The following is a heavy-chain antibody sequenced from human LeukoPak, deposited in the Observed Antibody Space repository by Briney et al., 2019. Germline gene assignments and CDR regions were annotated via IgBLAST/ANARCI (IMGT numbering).Heavy chain of an antibody. J-gene: IGHJ3*02. V-gene: IGHV1-18*01. CDR3: ARVYSSSWSPAPGTYRSRDAFDI. CDR1: GYTFTSYD. Sequence: GASVKVSCKASGYTFTSYDISWVRQATGQGLEWMGWISAYNGNTNYAQKLQGRVTMTTDTSTSTAYMELRSLRSDDTAVYYCARVYSSSWSPAPGTYRSRDAFDIWGQGTMVTVSS. CDR2: ISAYNGNT. D-gene: IGHD6-13*01.